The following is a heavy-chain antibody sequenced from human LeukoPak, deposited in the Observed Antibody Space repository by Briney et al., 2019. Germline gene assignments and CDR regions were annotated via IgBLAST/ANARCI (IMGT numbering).Heavy chain of an antibody. CDR1: GGSFSGYY. CDR3: AKHYMGSSYNHGLDC. Sequence: SETLSLTCAVYGGSFSGYYWGWIRQPPGKWLEWIGEINHSGSTNYNPSLKSRVTISVDTSKNQFSLKLSSVTAADTALYYCAKHYMGSSYNHGLDCWGQGTLVTVSS. J-gene: IGHJ4*02. V-gene: IGHV4-34*01. D-gene: IGHD3-10*01. CDR2: INHSGST.